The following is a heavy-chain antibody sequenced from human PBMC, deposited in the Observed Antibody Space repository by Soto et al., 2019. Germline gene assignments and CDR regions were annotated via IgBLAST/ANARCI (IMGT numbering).Heavy chain of an antibody. CDR1: GGTFKSYV. J-gene: IGHJ6*02. CDR3: ARGLTVYSAILHYFYSIGV. D-gene: IGHD2-21*02. CDR2: FIPLFGTP. V-gene: IGHV1-69*01. Sequence: QVQLVQSGAEVKKPGSSVKVSCKASGGTFKSYVFSWVRQAPGQGLEWMGGFIPLFGTPNYAQKFQGRVTITADEFTSTVYMEMSSLAPGGSAVYFWARGLTVYSAILHYFYSIGVWGQGTTVTVSS.